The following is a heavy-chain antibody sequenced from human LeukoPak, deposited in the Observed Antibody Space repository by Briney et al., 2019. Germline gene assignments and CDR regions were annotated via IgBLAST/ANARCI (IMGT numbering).Heavy chain of an antibody. Sequence: GSLRLSCAASGFTFTGYAMSWVRQAPGKGLEWVSAISGSGHSTYYADSLEGRFTISRDTSKNTLFLQINNLRAGDTAVYYCAKDSHSGYFDYWGQGTLVTVSS. J-gene: IGHJ4*02. CDR3: AKDSHSGYFDY. CDR2: ISGSGHST. CDR1: GFTFTGYA. D-gene: IGHD1-26*01. V-gene: IGHV3-23*01.